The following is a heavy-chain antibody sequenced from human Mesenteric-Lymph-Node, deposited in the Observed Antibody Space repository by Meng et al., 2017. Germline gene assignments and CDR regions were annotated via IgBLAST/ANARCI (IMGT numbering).Heavy chain of an antibody. CDR1: GGSISSGGYY. Sequence: SETLSLTCTVSGGSISSGGYYWSWIRQHPGKGLEWIGYIYYSGSTYYNPSLKSRVTISVDTSKNQFSLKLSSVTAADTAVYYCARGPPRYYYGSGSYYSAEYFQHWGQGTLVTVSS. CDR2: IYYSGST. J-gene: IGHJ1*01. CDR3: ARGPPRYYYGSGSYYSAEYFQH. D-gene: IGHD3-10*01. V-gene: IGHV4-31*03.